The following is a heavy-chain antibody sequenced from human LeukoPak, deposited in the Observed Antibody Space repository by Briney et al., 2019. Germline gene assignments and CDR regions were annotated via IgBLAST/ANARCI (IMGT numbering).Heavy chain of an antibody. J-gene: IGHJ4*02. Sequence: GSLRLSCTASGFKFSSFSMNWARQAPGKGLEWLSYISSTSSAIHYADSVKGRFTISRDNAKNSLYLQMDSLRAEDTAIYYCARVIGSYGDSAFWGQGTLVTVSS. CDR1: GFKFSSFS. CDR2: ISSTSSAI. D-gene: IGHD3-16*01. CDR3: ARVIGSYGDSAF. V-gene: IGHV3-48*04.